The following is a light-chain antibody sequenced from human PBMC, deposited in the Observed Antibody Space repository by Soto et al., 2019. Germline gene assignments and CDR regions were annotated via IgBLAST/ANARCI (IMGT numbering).Light chain of an antibody. CDR2: DAS. V-gene: IGKV1-5*01. CDR3: QQYETYPLT. J-gene: IGKJ4*01. Sequence: DIQMTQSPSTLSASVGDRVTITCRASQSFSSSLAWYQQRPGKAPELLIYDASSLESGVPSRFSGSGSGTEFTLTISSLQPDDFATYYCQQYETYPLTFGGGTKVEI. CDR1: QSFSSS.